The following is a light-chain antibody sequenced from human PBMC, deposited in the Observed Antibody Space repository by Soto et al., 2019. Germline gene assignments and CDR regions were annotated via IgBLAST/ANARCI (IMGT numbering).Light chain of an antibody. CDR1: QSISSW. Sequence: DIQMTQSPSTLSASVGDRVTITCRASQSISSWLAWYQQKPGKAPKLLISAASTLQRGVPSRFSGSGSGTEFTLTITNLQPVDLATYYCQQYKSYPLTFGGGTKLDI. V-gene: IGKV1-5*01. CDR2: AAS. CDR3: QQYKSYPLT. J-gene: IGKJ4*01.